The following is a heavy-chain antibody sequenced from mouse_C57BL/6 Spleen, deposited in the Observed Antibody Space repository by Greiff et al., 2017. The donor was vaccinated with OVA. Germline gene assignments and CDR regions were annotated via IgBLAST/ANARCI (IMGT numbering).Heavy chain of an antibody. D-gene: IGHD2-4*01. Sequence: VQRVESGPGLVAPSQSLSITCTVSGFSLTSYAISWVRQPPGKGLEWLGVIWTGGGTNYNSALKSRLSISKDNSKSQVFLKMNSLQTDDTARYYCARNIHYDYDDGYAMDYWGQGTSVTVSS. J-gene: IGHJ4*01. CDR2: IWTGGGT. CDR3: ARNIHYDYDDGYAMDY. CDR1: GFSLTSYA. V-gene: IGHV2-9-1*01.